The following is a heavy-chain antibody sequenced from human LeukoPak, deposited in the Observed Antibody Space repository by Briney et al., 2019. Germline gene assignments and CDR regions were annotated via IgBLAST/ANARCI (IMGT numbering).Heavy chain of an antibody. V-gene: IGHV3-48*01. CDR1: GFTFSSYS. Sequence: GSLRLSCAASGFTFSSYSMNWVRQAPGKGLEWVSYISSSSSTIYYADSVKGRFTISRDNAKNSLYLQMNSLRAEDTAVYYCARAPFWYSSSWYYFDYWGQGTLVTVSS. J-gene: IGHJ4*02. D-gene: IGHD6-13*01. CDR2: ISSSSSTI. CDR3: ARAPFWYSSSWYYFDY.